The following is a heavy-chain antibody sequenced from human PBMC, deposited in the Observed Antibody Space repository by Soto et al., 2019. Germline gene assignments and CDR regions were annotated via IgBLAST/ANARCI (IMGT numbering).Heavy chain of an antibody. Sequence: SETLSLTCTVSGGSISSYYWSWIRQPPGKGLEWIGYIYYSGSTNYNPSLKSRVTISVDTSKNQFSLKLSSVTAADTAVYYCARVEYSGYYYYYYMDVWGKGTTVTVSS. CDR2: IYYSGST. CDR3: ARVEYSGYYYYYYMDV. D-gene: IGHD5-18*01. J-gene: IGHJ6*03. CDR1: GGSISSYY. V-gene: IGHV4-59*01.